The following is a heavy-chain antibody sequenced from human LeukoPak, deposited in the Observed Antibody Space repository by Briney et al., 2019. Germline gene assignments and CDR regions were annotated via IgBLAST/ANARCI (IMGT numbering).Heavy chain of an antibody. CDR3: ARVSGWTHIDYYYMDV. J-gene: IGHJ6*03. D-gene: IGHD6-19*01. V-gene: IGHV3-30*03. CDR1: GFTFSSYG. Sequence: GGSLRLSCAASGFTFSSYGMHWVRQAPGKGLEWVAVISYDGSNKYYADSVKGRFTISRDNSKNTLYLQMNSLRAEDTAVYYCARVSGWTHIDYYYMDVWGKGTTVTISS. CDR2: ISYDGSNK.